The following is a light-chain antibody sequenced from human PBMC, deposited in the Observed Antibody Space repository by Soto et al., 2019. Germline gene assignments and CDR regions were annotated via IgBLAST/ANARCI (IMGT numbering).Light chain of an antibody. CDR1: KNDIGVYDF. CDR2: EVV. V-gene: IGLV2-8*01. Sequence: QSALTQPPSASGSPGQSVTISCSGTKNDIGVYDFVSWYQHHPGKAPRLIIYEVVQRPSGVPDRFSGSKSGTSASLAITGLQAEDEAEYCCQSYDSGLVGLIFGTGTKLTVL. J-gene: IGLJ2*01. CDR3: QSYDSGLVGLI.